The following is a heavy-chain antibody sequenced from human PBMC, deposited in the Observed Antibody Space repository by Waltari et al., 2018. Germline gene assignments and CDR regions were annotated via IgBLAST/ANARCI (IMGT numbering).Heavy chain of an antibody. V-gene: IGHV3-23*01. Sequence: EVQLLESGGGLVQPGGSLRLSCAASGFTFSSYAMSWVRQAPGKGLEWVSAISGSGGSTYYADSVKGRFTISRDNSKNTLYLQMNSLRAEDTAVYYCAKVPYYYGSGTSGRVNWFDPWGQGTLVTVSS. CDR2: ISGSGGST. CDR3: AKVPYYYGSGTSGRVNWFDP. CDR1: GFTFSSYA. D-gene: IGHD3-10*01. J-gene: IGHJ5*02.